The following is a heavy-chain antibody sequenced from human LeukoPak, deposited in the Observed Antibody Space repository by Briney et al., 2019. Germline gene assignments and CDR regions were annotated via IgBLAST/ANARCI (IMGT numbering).Heavy chain of an antibody. J-gene: IGHJ4*02. V-gene: IGHV4-39*01. Sequence: SETLSLTCTVSGGSISSSSYYWGWIRQPPGKGLEWIGSIYYSGSTYYNPSLKSRVTISVDTSKNQFSLKLSSVTAADTAVYYCAIPAAGDTAMVDYWGQGTLVTVSS. D-gene: IGHD5-18*01. CDR1: GGSISSSSYY. CDR3: AIPAAGDTAMVDY. CDR2: IYYSGST.